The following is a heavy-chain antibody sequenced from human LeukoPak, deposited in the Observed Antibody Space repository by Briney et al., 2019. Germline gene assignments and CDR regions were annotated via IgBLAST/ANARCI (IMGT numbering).Heavy chain of an antibody. Sequence: SETLSLTCTVSGGHISSYYWTWIRQPPGKGLEWIGYIYYSGSTNSNPSLKSRVTISVDTSKNQFSLNLTSVTAADTAVYYCARHSHLAGAPFDYWGQGTLVTVSS. CDR2: IYYSGST. V-gene: IGHV4-59*08. CDR1: GGHISSYY. J-gene: IGHJ4*02. CDR3: ARHSHLAGAPFDY.